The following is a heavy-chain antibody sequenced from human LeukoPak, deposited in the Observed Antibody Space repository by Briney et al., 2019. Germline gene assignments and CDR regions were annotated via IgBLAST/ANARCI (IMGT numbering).Heavy chain of an antibody. D-gene: IGHD3-9*01. CDR3: ARGLYDILTGYNTYGMDV. Sequence: ASVKVSCKASGYTFTSYGISWVRQAPGQGLEWMGWISAYNGNTNYAQKLQGRVTMTTDTSTSTAYVELRSLRSDDTAVYYCARGLYDILTGYNTYGMDVWGKGTTVTVSS. CDR2: ISAYNGNT. CDR1: GYTFTSYG. J-gene: IGHJ6*04. V-gene: IGHV1-18*04.